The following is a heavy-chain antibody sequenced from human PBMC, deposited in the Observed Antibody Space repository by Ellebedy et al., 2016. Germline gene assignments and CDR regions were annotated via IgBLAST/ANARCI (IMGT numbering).Heavy chain of an antibody. V-gene: IGHV3-48*02. Sequence: GESLKISCAASRFSFSNYGMNWVRQAPGKGLEWISYMSSSGNDLHYADSVKGRFTMSRDNAKSSLFLQMNSLRDEDTAVYYCAVNGWFDYYYGMDVWGQGTTVTVSS. D-gene: IGHD6-19*01. J-gene: IGHJ6*02. CDR1: RFSFSNYG. CDR3: AVNGWFDYYYGMDV. CDR2: MSSSGNDL.